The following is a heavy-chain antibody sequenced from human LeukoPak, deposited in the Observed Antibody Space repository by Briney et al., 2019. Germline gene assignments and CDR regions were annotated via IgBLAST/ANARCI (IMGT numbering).Heavy chain of an antibody. V-gene: IGHV4-4*09. Sequence: SETLSLTCTVSGGSISSYYWSWIRPPPGKGLEWIGYIYTSGSTNYNPSLKSRVTISVDTSKNQFSLKLSSVTAADTAVYYCARHRLRKFYFDYWGQGTLVTVSS. CDR2: IYTSGST. CDR1: GGSISSYY. J-gene: IGHJ4*02. CDR3: ARHRLRKFYFDY.